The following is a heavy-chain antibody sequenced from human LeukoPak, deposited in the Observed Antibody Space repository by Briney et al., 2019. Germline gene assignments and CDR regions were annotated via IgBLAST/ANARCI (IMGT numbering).Heavy chain of an antibody. V-gene: IGHV3-23*01. Sequence: GGSLRLSCAASGFTFSSYAMSWVRQAPGKGLEWVSAISGSGGSTYYSDSVKGRFTISRDNSKNTLYLQMNSLRAEDTAVCYCARLMIVVLVGMDVWGQGTTVTVSS. J-gene: IGHJ6*02. D-gene: IGHD3-22*01. CDR3: ARLMIVVLVGMDV. CDR2: ISGSGGST. CDR1: GFTFSSYA.